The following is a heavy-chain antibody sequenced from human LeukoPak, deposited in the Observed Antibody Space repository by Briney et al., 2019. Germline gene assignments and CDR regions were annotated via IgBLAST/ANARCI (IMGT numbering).Heavy chain of an antibody. Sequence: SGPTLVKPTQTLTLTCTFSGFSLSTSGMRVGWIRQPPGKALEWLARIDWDDDEFYSTSLKTRLTISKDTSKNQVVLTMTNMDPVDTATYYCARTPYCGGDCYVDYWGQGTLATVSS. V-gene: IGHV2-70*04. CDR3: ARTPYCGGDCYVDY. D-gene: IGHD2-21*02. J-gene: IGHJ4*02. CDR2: IDWDDDE. CDR1: GFSLSTSGMR.